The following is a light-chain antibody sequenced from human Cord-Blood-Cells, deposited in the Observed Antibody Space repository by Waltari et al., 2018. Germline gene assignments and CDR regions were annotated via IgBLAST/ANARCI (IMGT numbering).Light chain of an antibody. J-gene: IGKJ5*01. V-gene: IGKV3-11*01. CDR1: QSVSSY. CDR2: DAS. CDR3: QQRSNWIT. Sequence: EIVLTQSPATLSLSPGERATPSCRASQSVSSYLAWYQQKPGQAPRLLIYDASNRATGIPARFSGSGSGTDFTLTISSLEPEDFVVYYCQQRSNWITFGQGTRLEIK.